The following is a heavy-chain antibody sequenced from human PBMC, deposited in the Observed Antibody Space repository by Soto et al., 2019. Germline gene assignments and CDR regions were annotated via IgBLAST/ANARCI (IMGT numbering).Heavy chain of an antibody. CDR3: ATVVAVAGNWFDP. V-gene: IGHV4-61*01. D-gene: IGHD6-19*01. CDR2: IYYSGSS. CDR1: GGSVSSGSYY. Sequence: QVQLQESGPGLVKPSETLSLTCTVSGGSVSSGSYYWSWIRQPPGKGLEWIGYIYYSGSSNYNPSLQSRVTISVDTSKNQFSLKLSSVTAADTDVYYCATVVAVAGNWFDPWGQGTLVTVSS. J-gene: IGHJ5*02.